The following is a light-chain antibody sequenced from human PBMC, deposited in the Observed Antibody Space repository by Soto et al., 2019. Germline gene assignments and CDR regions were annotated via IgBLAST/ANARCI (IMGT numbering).Light chain of an antibody. V-gene: IGKV3-15*01. J-gene: IGKJ1*01. Sequence: IVMTQSPATLSVSPGERVTLSWRVSQSVSSNLAWYQQRPGRAPRLLIYGASSSATGIPARFSGSGSGTEFTLTLSSLQSEDFAVYYCQHYNHWPPWTFGQGTKVDIK. CDR2: GAS. CDR3: QHYNHWPPWT. CDR1: QSVSSN.